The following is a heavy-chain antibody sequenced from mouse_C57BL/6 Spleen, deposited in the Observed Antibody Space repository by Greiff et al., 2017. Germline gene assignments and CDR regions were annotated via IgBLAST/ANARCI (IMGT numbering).Heavy chain of an antibody. CDR3: ARGMVEAWFAY. D-gene: IGHD1-1*02. V-gene: IGHV3-6*01. J-gene: IGHJ3*01. CDR2: ISYDGSN. CDR1: GYSITSGYY. Sequence: VQLQQSGPGLVKPSQSLSLTCSVTGYSITSGYYWNWIRQFPGNKLEWMGYISYDGSNNYNPSLKNRISITRDTSKNQFFLKLNSVTTEDTATYYCARGMVEAWFAYWGQGTLVTVSA.